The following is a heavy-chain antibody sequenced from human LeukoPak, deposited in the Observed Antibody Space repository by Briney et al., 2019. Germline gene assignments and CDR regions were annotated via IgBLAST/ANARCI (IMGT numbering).Heavy chain of an antibody. D-gene: IGHD2-15*01. CDR2: IYYSGRT. J-gene: IGHJ4*02. CDR1: GGSIFDYY. Sequence: SETLSLTCTVSGGSIFDYYWAWIRQPPGKGLEWIGYIYYSGRTHYKPSLDSRVTISVDMSKDQFSLKLSSVTAADTAVYYCARGGGRTNYYFDYWGQGSLVTVSS. CDR3: ARGGGRTNYYFDY. V-gene: IGHV4-59*01.